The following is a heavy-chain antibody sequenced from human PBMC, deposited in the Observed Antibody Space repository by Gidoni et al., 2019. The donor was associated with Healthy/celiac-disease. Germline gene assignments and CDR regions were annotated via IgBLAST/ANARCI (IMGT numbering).Heavy chain of an antibody. CDR1: GFTFVDYA. CDR3: AKAPNFHYYYYMDV. CDR2: ISWNSGSI. J-gene: IGHJ6*03. Sequence: EVQLVESGGGLVQPGRSLRLSCAASGFTFVDYAMHWVRQAPGKGLEWVSGISWNSGSIGYADSVKGRFTSSRDNAKNSLYLQMNSLRAEDTALYYCAKAPNFHYYYYMDVWGKGTTVTVSS. D-gene: IGHD1-7*01. V-gene: IGHV3-9*01.